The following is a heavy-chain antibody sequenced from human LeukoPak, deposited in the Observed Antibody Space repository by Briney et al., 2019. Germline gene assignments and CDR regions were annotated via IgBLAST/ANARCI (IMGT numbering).Heavy chain of an antibody. CDR1: GGSISSYY. CDR3: ARIRFLEWLTPHSFDS. D-gene: IGHD3-3*01. CDR2: IYYSGST. J-gene: IGHJ4*02. V-gene: IGHV4-59*01. Sequence: PSETLSLTCTVSGGSISSYYWSWIRQPPGKGLEWIGYIYYSGSTNYNPSLKSRVTISVDTSKNQFSLKLSSVTAADTAVYYCARIRFLEWLTPHSFDSWGQGTLVTVSS.